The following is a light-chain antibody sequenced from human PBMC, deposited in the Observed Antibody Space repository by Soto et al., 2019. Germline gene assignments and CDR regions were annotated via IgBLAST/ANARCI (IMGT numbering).Light chain of an antibody. V-gene: IGKV3-20*01. J-gene: IGKJ1*01. Sequence: EIVLTQSPGTLSLSPGERVTLSCRASQIVTSDYLAWYHQEPGRAPRLLIYGASNRATGIPDRFSGSGSGTDFTLSISRLEPGDFGMYFCHQYGSSPRTFGQGTKVEIK. CDR1: QIVTSDY. CDR2: GAS. CDR3: HQYGSSPRT.